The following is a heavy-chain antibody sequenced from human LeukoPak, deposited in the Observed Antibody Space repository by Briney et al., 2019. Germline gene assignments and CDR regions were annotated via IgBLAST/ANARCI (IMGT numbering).Heavy chain of an antibody. D-gene: IGHD3-16*02. J-gene: IGHJ4*02. CDR3: ARVRYRITLPLIDY. CDR2: ISAYNGNT. CDR1: GYTFTSYG. Sequence: ASVKVSCKASGYTFTSYGISWVRQAPGQGLEWMGWISAYNGNTNYAQKLQGRVTMTTDTSTSTAYMELRSLRSDDTAVYYCARVRYRITLPLIDYWGQGALVTVSS. V-gene: IGHV1-18*01.